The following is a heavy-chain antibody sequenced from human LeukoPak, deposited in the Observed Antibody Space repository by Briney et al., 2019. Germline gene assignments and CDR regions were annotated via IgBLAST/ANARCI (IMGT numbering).Heavy chain of an antibody. V-gene: IGHV1-2*02. CDR3: ARMSQAAGTGFQH. CDR1: GYTFTGYY. D-gene: IGHD6-13*01. CDR2: INPNSGGT. J-gene: IGHJ1*01. Sequence: GASVKVSCKASGYTFTGYYMHWVRQAPGQGLEWRGWINPNSGGTNYAQKLQGRVTMTTDTSTSTAYMELRSLRSDDTAVYYCARMSQAAGTGFQHWGQGTLVTVSS.